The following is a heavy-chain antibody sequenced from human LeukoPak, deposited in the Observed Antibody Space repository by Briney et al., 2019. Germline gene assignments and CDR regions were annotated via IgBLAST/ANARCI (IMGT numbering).Heavy chain of an antibody. J-gene: IGHJ4*02. CDR3: ARGDSSGWYYFDY. D-gene: IGHD6-19*01. CDR2: INWNGGST. V-gene: IGHV3-20*01. CDR1: GFTFDDYG. Sequence: GGSLRLSCAASGFTFDDYGMSWVRHAPGKGLEWVSGINWNGGSTSYADSVKGRFTISKDNAKNSLYLQMNSLRAEDTALYLCARGDSSGWYYFDYWGQGTLVTVSS.